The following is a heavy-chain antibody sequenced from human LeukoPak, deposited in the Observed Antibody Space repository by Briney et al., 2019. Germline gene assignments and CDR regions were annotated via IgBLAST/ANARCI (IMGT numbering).Heavy chain of an antibody. V-gene: IGHV4-39*01. CDR2: IYYSGST. J-gene: IGHJ6*03. Sequence: SETLSLTCTVSGGAPRGSSYGWGCIRQPPGKGLEWSGRIYYSGSTYYNPSLKSRVTISVDTSKNQFSLKLSSVTAADTAVYYCARRASSGWYGYYYYYYMDVWGKGTTVTVSS. CDR3: ARRASSGWYGYYYYYYMDV. CDR1: GGAPRGSSYG. D-gene: IGHD6-19*01.